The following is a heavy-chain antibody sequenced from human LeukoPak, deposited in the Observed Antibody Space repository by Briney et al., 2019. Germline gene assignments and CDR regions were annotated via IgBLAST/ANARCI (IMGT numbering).Heavy chain of an antibody. Sequence: GGSLRLSCAASGFSFNAHSMNWVRQAPGKGLEWVSSISSTTTYIYHADSVKGRFTISRDNFKNLLYLQMDGLRVDDTAVYYCARDRVLTGTSSSSLDYWGQGTLVTVSS. CDR1: GFSFNAHS. V-gene: IGHV3-21*06. CDR3: ARDRVLTGTSSSSLDY. J-gene: IGHJ4*02. D-gene: IGHD6-6*01. CDR2: ISSTTTYI.